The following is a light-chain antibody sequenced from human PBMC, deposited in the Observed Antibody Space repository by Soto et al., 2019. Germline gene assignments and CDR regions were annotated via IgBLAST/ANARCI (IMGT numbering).Light chain of an antibody. J-gene: IGLJ1*01. CDR1: RSDVGGHNY. V-gene: IGLV2-14*01. CDR2: EVG. Sequence: QSALTQPASVSGSPGQSITISCTGTRSDVGGHNYVSWYQQHPGKAPKLMFYEVGNRPSGVSARFSASKSGNTASLTISGLQAEDEADYNCSSYTGSSPPPYVFGTGTKLTVL. CDR3: SSYTGSSPPPYV.